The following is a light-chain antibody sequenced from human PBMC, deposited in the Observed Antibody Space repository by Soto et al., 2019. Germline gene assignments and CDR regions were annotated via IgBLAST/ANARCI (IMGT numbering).Light chain of an antibody. J-gene: IGLJ2*01. CDR3: TSPARSEDPCVV. CDR2: EVY. V-gene: IGLV2-8*01. Sequence: QSVLTQPPSASGSPGQSVTISCTGSSSDIGGYNYVSWYQQQPGKAPTLLIYEVYKRPAGVPDRFSGSKSGNTASLTVSGLQADDEAYYYCTSPARSEDPCVVFGGGTKLTVL. CDR1: SSDIGGYNY.